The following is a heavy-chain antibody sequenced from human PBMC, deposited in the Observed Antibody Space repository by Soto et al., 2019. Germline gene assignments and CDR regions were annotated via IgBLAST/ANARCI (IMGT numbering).Heavy chain of an antibody. CDR3: ARILTGYPAYYGMDV. D-gene: IGHD3-9*01. Sequence: GASVKVSCKASEYTFTNYDINWVRQAPGQGLEWMGRIIPILGIANYAQKFQGRVTITADKSTSTAYMELSSLRSEDTAVYYCARILTGYPAYYGMDVWGQGTTVTVSS. V-gene: IGHV1-69*04. CDR2: IIPILGIA. CDR1: EYTFTNYD. J-gene: IGHJ6*02.